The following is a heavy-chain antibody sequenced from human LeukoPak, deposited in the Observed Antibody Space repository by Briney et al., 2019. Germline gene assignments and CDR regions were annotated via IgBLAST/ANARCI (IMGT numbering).Heavy chain of an antibody. CDR3: AKDQYCSGGSCYLGMAFDI. CDR1: GFTVSNNY. J-gene: IGHJ3*02. Sequence: GGSLRLSCAASGFTVSNNYMSWARQAPGKGLEWVSVIYSGGTTYYADSVKGRFTISRDNSKNTLYLQMNSLRAEDTAVYYCAKDQYCSGGSCYLGMAFDIWGQGTMVTVSS. V-gene: IGHV3-66*01. CDR2: IYSGGTT. D-gene: IGHD2-15*01.